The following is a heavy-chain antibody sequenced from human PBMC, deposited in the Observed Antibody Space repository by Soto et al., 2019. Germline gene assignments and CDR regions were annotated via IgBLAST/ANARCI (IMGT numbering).Heavy chain of an antibody. Sequence: ASVKVSCKASGYTFTGYYMHWLRQAPGQGLEWMGWINPNSGGTNYAQKFQGWVTMTRDTSISTAYMELSRLRSDDTAVYYCARGIRNYDYVWGSYTHGSWGKGPLVTSPQ. D-gene: IGHD3-16*01. J-gene: IGHJ5*02. CDR3: ARGIRNYDYVWGSYTHGS. CDR2: INPNSGGT. V-gene: IGHV1-2*04. CDR1: GYTFTGYY.